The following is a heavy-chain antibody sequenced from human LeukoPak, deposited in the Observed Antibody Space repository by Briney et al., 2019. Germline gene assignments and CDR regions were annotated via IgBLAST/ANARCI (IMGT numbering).Heavy chain of an antibody. V-gene: IGHV1-69*13. J-gene: IGHJ4*02. CDR3: ARAYSGHDFFDY. Sequence: SVKVSCKASGGTFSRYAISWVRQAPGQGLEWMGGIIPIFGTANYAQKFQGRVTITADESTSTAYMEVSSLRSEDTAVYYCARAYSGHDFFDYWGQGILVTVSS. D-gene: IGHD5-12*01. CDR1: GGTFSRYA. CDR2: IIPIFGTA.